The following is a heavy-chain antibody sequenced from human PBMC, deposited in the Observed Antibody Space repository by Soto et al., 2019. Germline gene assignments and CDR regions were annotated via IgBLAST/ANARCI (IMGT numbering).Heavy chain of an antibody. D-gene: IGHD2-15*01. Sequence: EVHLVESGGGLVKPGGSLRLSCAVSGFTFSSCTMNWVRQAPGKGLEWVSSISPSTSHIHYADSVKGRFTISRDNAQNSLFLQMNSLRAEDTGVYYCSGCSGGACHQNYGMDVWGQGTTVTVSS. CDR1: GFTFSSCT. J-gene: IGHJ6*02. CDR2: ISPSTSHI. V-gene: IGHV3-21*01. CDR3: SGCSGGACHQNYGMDV.